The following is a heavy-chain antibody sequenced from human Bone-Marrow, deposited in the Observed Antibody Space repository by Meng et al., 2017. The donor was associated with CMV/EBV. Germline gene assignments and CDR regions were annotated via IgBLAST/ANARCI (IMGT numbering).Heavy chain of an antibody. Sequence: GESLKISCAASGFNFSSYAMSWVRQAPGQGLEWVSGISGSGDSTYYADSVKGRFTISRDNSKNTLYLQMSSLRAEDTAVYSCARVEMATIWLFDPWGQGTLVTVSS. CDR1: GFNFSSYA. J-gene: IGHJ5*02. CDR2: ISGSGDST. CDR3: ARVEMATIWLFDP. V-gene: IGHV3-23*01. D-gene: IGHD5-24*01.